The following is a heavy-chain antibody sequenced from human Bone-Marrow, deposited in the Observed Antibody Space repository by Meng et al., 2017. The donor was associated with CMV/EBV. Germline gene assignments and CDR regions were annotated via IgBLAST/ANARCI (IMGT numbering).Heavy chain of an antibody. CDR3: ARGEGLLGDWFDP. CDR2: INPIFGTA. D-gene: IGHD2-8*02. V-gene: IGHV1-69*01. CDR1: GGTFSSYA. Sequence: QVQLVQAGAEGEKTRSSGNVSCKASGGTFSSYAISWVRQAPGQGLEWMGGINPIFGTANYAQKFQGRVTITADESTSTAYMELSSLRSEDTAVYYCARGEGLLGDWFDPWGQGTLVTVSS. J-gene: IGHJ5*02.